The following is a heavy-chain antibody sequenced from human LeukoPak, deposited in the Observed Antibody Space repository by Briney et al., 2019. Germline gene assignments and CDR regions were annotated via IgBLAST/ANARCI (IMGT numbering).Heavy chain of an antibody. CDR1: GGSISSYY. J-gene: IGHJ4*02. V-gene: IGHV4-59*12. Sequence: SETLSLTCTVSGGSISSYYWSWIRQPPGKGLEWIGYIYYSGSTNYNPSLTSRVTISVDTSKNQFSLKLSSVTAADTAVYYCARARSGYYVYWGQGTLVTVSS. CDR2: IYYSGST. D-gene: IGHD3-22*01. CDR3: ARARSGYYVY.